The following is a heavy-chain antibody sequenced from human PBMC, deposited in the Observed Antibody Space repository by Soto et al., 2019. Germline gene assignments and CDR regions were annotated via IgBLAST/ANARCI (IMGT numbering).Heavy chain of an antibody. V-gene: IGHV1-69*06. D-gene: IGHD3-22*01. J-gene: IGHJ5*02. CDR1: GGTFSSYA. Sequence: SVKVSCKASGGTFSSYAISWVRQAPGQGLEWMGGIIPIFGTANYAQKFQGRVTITADKSTSTAYMELSSLRSEDTAVYYCARGTNFHYHDSSGTNWFDPWGQGTLVTVSS. CDR2: IIPIFGTA. CDR3: ARGTNFHYHDSSGTNWFDP.